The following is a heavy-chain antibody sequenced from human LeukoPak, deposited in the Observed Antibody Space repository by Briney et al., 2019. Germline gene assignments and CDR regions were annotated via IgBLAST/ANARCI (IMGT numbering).Heavy chain of an antibody. CDR1: GITLSSYS. CDR3: ARVGHNDAFDI. Sequence: SGGSLRLSCAASGITLSSYSMHWVRQAPGKGLEYVSAISYNGGYTDYANSVKGRFTISRDNSKNTLYLQMGSLSAEDMAVYYCARVGHNDAFDIWGQGTMVIVSS. V-gene: IGHV3-64*01. CDR2: ISYNGGYT. J-gene: IGHJ3*02.